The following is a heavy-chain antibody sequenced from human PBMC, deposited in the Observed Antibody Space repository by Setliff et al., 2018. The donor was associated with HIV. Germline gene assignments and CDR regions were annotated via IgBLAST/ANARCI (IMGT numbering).Heavy chain of an antibody. J-gene: IGHJ6*03. CDR3: ARSRESSGYYRDYYYYLDV. CDR1: GCSISSHY. V-gene: IGHV4-59*08. D-gene: IGHD6-19*01. CDR2: MYYSGST. Sequence: SETLSLTCTVSGCSISSHYWSWIRQPPGKGLEWTGYMYYSGSTNYNPSLKSRVTISVDTSKNQFSLKLSSVTAADTAVYYCARSRESSGYYRDYYYYLDVWGKGTTVTVSS.